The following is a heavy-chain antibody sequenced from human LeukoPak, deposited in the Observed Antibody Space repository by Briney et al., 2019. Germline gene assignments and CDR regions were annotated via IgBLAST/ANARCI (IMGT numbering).Heavy chain of an antibody. V-gene: IGHV3-66*01. CDR3: ARDFGNGYYYYYGMDV. Sequence: GGSLRLSCAACGFTVSSNYMSWVRQAPGKGLEWVSVIYSGGSTYYADSVKGRFTISRDNSKNTLYLQMNSLRAEDTAVYYCARDFGNGYYYYYGMDVWGQGTTVTVSS. CDR2: IYSGGST. D-gene: IGHD2-8*01. J-gene: IGHJ6*02. CDR1: GFTVSSNY.